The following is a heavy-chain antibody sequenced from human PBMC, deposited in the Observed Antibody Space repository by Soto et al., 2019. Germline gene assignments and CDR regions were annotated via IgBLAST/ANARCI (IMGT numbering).Heavy chain of an antibody. J-gene: IGHJ6*02. CDR2: IYPDDSDT. Sequence: LGESLKISCQGSGFTFPNYWIGWVRQMPGKGLEWMAIIYPDDSDTRYSPSFQGQVTISADKSISTAYLQWSSLKASDTAMYYCARHYYYGLDVWGQGTPVTVSS. CDR3: ARHYYYGLDV. CDR1: GFTFPNYW. V-gene: IGHV5-51*01.